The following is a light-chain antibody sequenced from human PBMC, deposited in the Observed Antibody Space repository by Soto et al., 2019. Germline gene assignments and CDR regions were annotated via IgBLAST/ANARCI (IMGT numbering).Light chain of an antibody. V-gene: IGKV3-20*01. Sequence: EIVLTQSPGTLSVSPGERATVSCRASQTVSSGFLAWYQQKVGQAPRLLIYDASKRATGIPARFSGSGSGTDFTLTISSLEPEDFAVYYCQQYNHRPSFGQGTKVDI. J-gene: IGKJ1*01. CDR1: QTVSSGF. CDR3: QQYNHRPS. CDR2: DAS.